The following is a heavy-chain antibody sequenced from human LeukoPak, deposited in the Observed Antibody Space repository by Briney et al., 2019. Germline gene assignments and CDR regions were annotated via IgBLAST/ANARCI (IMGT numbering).Heavy chain of an antibody. V-gene: IGHV3-30*18. J-gene: IGHJ3*02. Sequence: PGRSLRLSCAASGFTLSSHGMHWVRQAPGKGLEWVAVISYDGSNKYYADSVKGRFTISRDNSKNTLYLQMNSLRAEDTAVYYCAKDQGIQLWLRYTFDIWGQGTMVTVS. CDR1: GFTLSSHG. CDR2: ISYDGSNK. CDR3: AKDQGIQLWLRYTFDI. D-gene: IGHD5-18*01.